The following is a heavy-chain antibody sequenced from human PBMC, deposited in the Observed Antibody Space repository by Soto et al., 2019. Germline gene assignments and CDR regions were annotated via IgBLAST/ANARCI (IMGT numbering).Heavy chain of an antibody. J-gene: IGHJ6*03. CDR2: ISAYNGNT. CDR1: GYTFTSYG. V-gene: IGHV1-18*01. Sequence: QVQLVQSGAEVKKPGASVKVSCKASGYTFTSYGISWVRQAPGQGLEWMGWISAYNGNTNYAQKLQGRVTMTTDTYTSTAYMERRGVGSDDTGVRYGAWVLHLGGGRGYMDVGGKGTTVTVS. CDR3: AWVLHLGGGRGYMDV. D-gene: IGHD6-13*01.